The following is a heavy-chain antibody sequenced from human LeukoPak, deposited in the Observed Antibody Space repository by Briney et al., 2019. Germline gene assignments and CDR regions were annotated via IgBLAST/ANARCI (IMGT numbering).Heavy chain of an antibody. Sequence: PGRSLRLSCVASGLNLRNYWMSSVRQSPGNGLDGGANTKVEESDKCNVVSVKGQVYISRDNAKNSLFMQMNSLRAEDTAVYYCAKMYGGTYIGIWGQGTLVTVSA. J-gene: IGHJ4*02. CDR2: TKVEESDK. V-gene: IGHV3-7*01. CDR1: GLNLRNYW. CDR3: AKMYGGTYIGI. D-gene: IGHD1-26*01.